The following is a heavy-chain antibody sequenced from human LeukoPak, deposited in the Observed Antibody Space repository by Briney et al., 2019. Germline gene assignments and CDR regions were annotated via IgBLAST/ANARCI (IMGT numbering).Heavy chain of an antibody. V-gene: IGHV1-18*01. J-gene: IGHJ6*02. D-gene: IGHD6-19*01. CDR1: GYTFTSYG. CDR2: ISAYNGNT. CDR3: ARGGIAVAGYYYYGMDV. Sequence: GASVNVSFKASGYTFTSYGISWVRQAPGQGLEWMGWISAYNGNTNYAQKLQGRVTMTTDTSTSTAYMELRSLRSDDTAVYYCARGGIAVAGYYYYGMDVWGQGTTVTVSS.